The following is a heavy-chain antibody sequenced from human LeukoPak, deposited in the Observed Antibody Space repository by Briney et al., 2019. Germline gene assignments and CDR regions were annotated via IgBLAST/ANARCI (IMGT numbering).Heavy chain of an antibody. CDR3: AREGLWFGELFGEMDV. V-gene: IGHV1-18*01. J-gene: IGHJ6*04. CDR2: ISAYNGNT. Sequence: GASVKVSCKASGYTFTSYGISWVRQAPGQGPEWMGWISAYNGNTNYAQKLQGRVTMTTDTSTSTAYMELRSLRSDDTAVYYCAREGLWFGELFGEMDVWGKGTTVTVSS. D-gene: IGHD3-10*01. CDR1: GYTFTSYG.